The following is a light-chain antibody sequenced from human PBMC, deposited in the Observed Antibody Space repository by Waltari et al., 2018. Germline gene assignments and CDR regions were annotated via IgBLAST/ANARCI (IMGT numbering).Light chain of an antibody. CDR1: SRDVGSDNL. CDR3: CSYAGDRNLYV. V-gene: IGLV2-23*02. J-gene: IGLJ1*01. CDR2: EVN. Sequence: QSALTQPAPVSGSPGQSIPFTCTGTSRDVGSDNLVSWFQQPPGKAPKLIIYEVNKRPSGVSPRFSGSKSGNTASLTISGLLAEDEADYYCCSYAGDRNLYVFGSGTKVTVL.